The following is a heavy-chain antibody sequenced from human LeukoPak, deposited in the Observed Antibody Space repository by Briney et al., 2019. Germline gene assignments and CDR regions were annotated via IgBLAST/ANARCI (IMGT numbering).Heavy chain of an antibody. CDR2: IRYDGSNK. Sequence: PGGSLRLSCAASGFTFSSYGMHWVRQAPGKGLEWVAFIRYDGSNKYYADSVKGRFTISRDNSKNTLYLQMNSLRAEDTAVYYCAKYLAEAGTDYYFDYWGQGTLVTVSS. D-gene: IGHD6-19*01. V-gene: IGHV3-30*02. J-gene: IGHJ4*02. CDR1: GFTFSSYG. CDR3: AKYLAEAGTDYYFDY.